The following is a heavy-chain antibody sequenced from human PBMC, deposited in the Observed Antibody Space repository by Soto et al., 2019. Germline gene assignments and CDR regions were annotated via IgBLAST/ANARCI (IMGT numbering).Heavy chain of an antibody. J-gene: IGHJ5*02. CDR1: GGSIISYY. CDR2: IYYSGST. D-gene: IGHD6-13*01. V-gene: IGHV4-59*01. Sequence: PSETLSLTCTVSGGSIISYYWIWIRQPPGKGLEWIGYIYYSGSTNYNPSLKSRVTISVDTSKNQFSLKLSSVTAADTAVYYCARGKYSSNNWFDPWGQGTLVTVSS. CDR3: ARGKYSSNNWFDP.